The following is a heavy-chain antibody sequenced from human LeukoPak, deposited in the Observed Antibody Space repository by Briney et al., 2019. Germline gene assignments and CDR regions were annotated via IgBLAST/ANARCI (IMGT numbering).Heavy chain of an antibody. CDR1: GYSISSNYY. Sequence: PSETLSPTCSVSGYSISSNYYWCWIRQPPGKGLEWIGNIYHTGSAFYKASLKSRVTISVDTSKNQFSLKLSSVTAADTAVYYCARETQDYDFWSGYYYPEYFQHWGQGTLVTVSS. D-gene: IGHD3-3*01. CDR3: ARETQDYDFWSGYYYPEYFQH. CDR2: IYHTGSA. V-gene: IGHV4-38-2*02. J-gene: IGHJ1*01.